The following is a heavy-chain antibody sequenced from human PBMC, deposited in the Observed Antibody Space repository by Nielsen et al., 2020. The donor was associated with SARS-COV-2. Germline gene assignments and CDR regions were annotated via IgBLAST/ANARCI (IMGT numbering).Heavy chain of an antibody. D-gene: IGHD7-27*01. CDR3: ARLTGDDAFDI. J-gene: IGHJ3*02. V-gene: IGHV3-21*01. CDR2: ISSSSSYI. CDR1: GFTFSSYA. Sequence: GESLKISYAASGFTFSSYAMNWVRQAPGKGLEWVSSISSSSSYIYYADSVKGRFTISRDNAKNSLYLQMNSLRAEDTAVYYCARLTGDDAFDIWGQGTMVTVSS.